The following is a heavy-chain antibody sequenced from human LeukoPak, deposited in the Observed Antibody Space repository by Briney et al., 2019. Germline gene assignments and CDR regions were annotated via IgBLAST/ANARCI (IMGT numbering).Heavy chain of an antibody. CDR2: ISSDGDST. V-gene: IGHV3-64*01. Sequence: GGSLKLSCAASGFTFNSYAMQWVRQAPGKGLEYVSGISSDGDSTYYANSVKGRFLISRDNSKNMLYLQMGSLRAEDMAVYYCARADCSSSSCYTVAYWGQGTPVTVSS. J-gene: IGHJ4*02. CDR3: ARADCSSSSCYTVAY. CDR1: GFTFNSYA. D-gene: IGHD2-2*02.